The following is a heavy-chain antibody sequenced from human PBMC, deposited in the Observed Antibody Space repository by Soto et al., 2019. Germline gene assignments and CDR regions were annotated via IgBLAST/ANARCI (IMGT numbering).Heavy chain of an antibody. CDR2: ISSSSSYI. CDR3: ARSPPFYVSPDHYYYYYMDV. D-gene: IGHD3-10*02. CDR1: GFTFSSYS. J-gene: IGHJ6*03. Sequence: GGSLRLSCAASGFTFSSYSMNWVRQAPGKGLEWVSSISSSSSYIYYADSVKGRFTISRDNAKNSLYLQMNSLRAEDTAVYYCARSPPFYVSPDHYYYYYMDVWGKGTTVTVSS. V-gene: IGHV3-21*01.